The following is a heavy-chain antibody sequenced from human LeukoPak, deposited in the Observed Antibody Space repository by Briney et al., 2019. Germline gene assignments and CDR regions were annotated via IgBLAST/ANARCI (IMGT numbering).Heavy chain of an antibody. J-gene: IGHJ4*02. CDR3: ARDDGDYDFDS. V-gene: IGHV1-46*01. D-gene: IGHD4-17*01. CDR2: INPSDSST. Sequence: ASVKVSCKASGYTFTSYYMHWVRQAPGQGLEWMAIINPSDSSTTYAQKFQGRLTMTRDTSTSTVYMELNSLRSEDTAVYYCARDDGDYDFDSWGQGTLVTVSS. CDR1: GYTFTSYY.